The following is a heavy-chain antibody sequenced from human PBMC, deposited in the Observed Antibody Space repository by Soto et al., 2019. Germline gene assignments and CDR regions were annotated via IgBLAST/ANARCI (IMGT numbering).Heavy chain of an antibody. Sequence: QLQLQESGPGLVKPSETLSITCTVSGGSFSPNYWSWIRQPPGKGLEWVGYIYYAGSTSHNPSLKSRVNISLDTSKRQFSLRLSSVTAADTAVYYCARLGAVYPSLAPWGPGPLVTFAS. CDR1: GGSFSPNY. J-gene: IGHJ5*02. V-gene: IGHV4-59*08. D-gene: IGHD6-19*01. CDR3: ARLGAVYPSLAP. CDR2: IYYAGST.